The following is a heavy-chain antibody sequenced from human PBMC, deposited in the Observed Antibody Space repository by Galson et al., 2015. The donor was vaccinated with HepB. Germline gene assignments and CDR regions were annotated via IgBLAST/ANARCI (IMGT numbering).Heavy chain of an antibody. D-gene: IGHD1-26*01. J-gene: IGHJ4*02. V-gene: IGHV3-23*01. CDR3: AKDTWDGYFDY. CDR1: GFTFSSYA. CDR2: ISGSAGST. Sequence: SLRLSCAAPGFTFSSYAMSWVRQAPGKGLEWVSTISGSAGSTYYADSVKGRFTISRDNSKNTLYLQMNRLSAEDTAVYYCAKDTWDGYFDYWGQGTLVTVSS.